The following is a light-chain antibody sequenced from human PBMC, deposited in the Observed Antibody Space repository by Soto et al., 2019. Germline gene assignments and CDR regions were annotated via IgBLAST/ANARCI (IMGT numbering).Light chain of an antibody. V-gene: IGKV3-20*01. J-gene: IGKJ2*01. Sequence: DIVLTQSPGTLSLSPGERATLSCRASQSVSSSYLAWYQQKPGQAPRLLIYGASSRATGIPDRFSGSGSGTDFTLTISRLEPEDFAVYYCQQYGSSPVYTFGQGTKLESK. CDR3: QQYGSSPVYT. CDR1: QSVSSSY. CDR2: GAS.